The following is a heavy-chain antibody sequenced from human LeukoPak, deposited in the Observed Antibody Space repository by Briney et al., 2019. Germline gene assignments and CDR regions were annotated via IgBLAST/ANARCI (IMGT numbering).Heavy chain of an antibody. V-gene: IGHV3-74*01. D-gene: IGHD6-13*01. CDR3: AKDQGQQLARAEYFQH. J-gene: IGHJ1*01. CDR2: INSDGSST. CDR1: GFTFSSYW. Sequence: GGSLRLSCAASGFTFSSYWMHWVRQAPGKGLVWVSRINSDGSSTSYADSVKGRFTISRDNAKNTLYLQMNSLRAEDTAVYYCAKDQGQQLARAEYFQHWGQGTLVTVSS.